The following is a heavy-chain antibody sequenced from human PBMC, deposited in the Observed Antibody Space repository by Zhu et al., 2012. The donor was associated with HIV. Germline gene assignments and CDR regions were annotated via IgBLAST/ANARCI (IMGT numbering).Heavy chain of an antibody. J-gene: IGHJ4*02. CDR1: GGSTNSHY. D-gene: IGHD3-22*01. CDR2: VFYTGTT. Sequence: QVQLQESGPGLVKPSETLSLTCSVSGGSTNSHYWNWIRQPPGKGLEWIGYVFYTGTTNYNPSLKSRVTILLDMSKNQFSLKLTSVTAADTAVYYCARLRDTSGYYYPFDYWGQGSLVTVSS. V-gene: IGHV4-59*11. CDR3: ARLRDTSGYYYPFDY.